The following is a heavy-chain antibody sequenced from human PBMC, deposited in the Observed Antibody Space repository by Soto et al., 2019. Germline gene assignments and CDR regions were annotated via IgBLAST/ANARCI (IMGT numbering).Heavy chain of an antibody. Sequence: QVQLVESGGGVVQPGRSLRLSCAASGFTFSSYGMHWVRQAPGKGLEWVAVISYDGSNKYYADSVKGRFTISRDNSKNTLYLQMNSLSAQDTAVYYCAARHAAMVNFDYWGQGTLVTVSS. D-gene: IGHD5-18*01. CDR1: GFTFSSYG. CDR2: ISYDGSNK. J-gene: IGHJ4*02. CDR3: AARHAAMVNFDY. V-gene: IGHV3-30*03.